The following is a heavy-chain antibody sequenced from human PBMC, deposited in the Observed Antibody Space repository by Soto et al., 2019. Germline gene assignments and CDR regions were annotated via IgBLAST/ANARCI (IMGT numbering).Heavy chain of an antibody. CDR2: IWYDGSNK. Sequence: PGGSLRLSCAASGFTFSSYGMHWVRQAPGKGLEWVAVIWYDGSNKYYADSVKGRFTISRDNSKNTLYLQMNSLRAEDTAVYYCARDFISISYGYLAYYYYYGMDVWGQGTTVTVSS. J-gene: IGHJ6*02. D-gene: IGHD5-18*01. CDR3: ARDFISISYGYLAYYYYYGMDV. CDR1: GFTFSSYG. V-gene: IGHV3-33*01.